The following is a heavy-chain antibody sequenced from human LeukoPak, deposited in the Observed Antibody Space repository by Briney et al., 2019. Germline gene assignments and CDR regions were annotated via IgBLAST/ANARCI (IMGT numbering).Heavy chain of an antibody. CDR3: ARGDGVVVPAAIGLSYYYYGMDV. D-gene: IGHD2-2*02. CDR2: IYYSGST. V-gene: IGHV4-31*03. CDR1: AGSISSGGYY. J-gene: IGHJ6*02. Sequence: SQTLSITCTVSAGSISSGGYYWSWIRQHPGKGLEWIGYIYYSGSTYYNPSLKSRVTISVDTSKNQFSLKLSSVTAADTAVYYCARGDGVVVPAAIGLSYYYYGMDVWGQGTTVTVSS.